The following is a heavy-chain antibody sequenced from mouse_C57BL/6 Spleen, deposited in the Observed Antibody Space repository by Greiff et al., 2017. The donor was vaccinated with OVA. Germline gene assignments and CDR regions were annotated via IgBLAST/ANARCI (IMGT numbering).Heavy chain of an antibody. CDR1: GYTFTSYW. Sequence: QVQLKQPGAELVRPGSSVKLSCKASGYTFTSYWMDWVKQRPGQGLEWIGNIYPSDSETHYNQKFKDKATLTVNKSSSTAYMQLSSLTSEDSAVYYCARRRANWDGMDYWGQGTSVTVSS. D-gene: IGHD4-1*01. CDR3: ARRRANWDGMDY. V-gene: IGHV1-61*01. J-gene: IGHJ4*01. CDR2: IYPSDSET.